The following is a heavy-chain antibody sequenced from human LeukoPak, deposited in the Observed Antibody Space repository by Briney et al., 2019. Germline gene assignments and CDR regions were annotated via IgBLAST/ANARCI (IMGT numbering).Heavy chain of an antibody. CDR1: GFTFSSYS. CDR3: ATGDWPYDSSAHGDY. V-gene: IGHV3-21*01. Sequence: GGSLRLSCAASGFTFSSYSMNWVRQAPGKGLEWVSYISSSSSYIYYADSVKGRFTISRDNAKNSLYLQMNSLRAEDTAVYYCATGDWPYDSSAHGDYWGQGTLVTVSS. D-gene: IGHD3-22*01. J-gene: IGHJ4*02. CDR2: ISSSSSYI.